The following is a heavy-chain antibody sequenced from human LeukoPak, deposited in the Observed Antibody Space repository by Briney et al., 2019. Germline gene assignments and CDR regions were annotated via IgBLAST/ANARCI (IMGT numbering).Heavy chain of an antibody. Sequence: SETLSLTCTVSGGSISSYYWSWIRQPPGKGLEWIGYIYYSGSTNYNPSLKSRVTISVDTSKNQSSLKLSSVTAADTAVYYCARARCSSTSCYWGFMSWFDPWGQGTLVTVSS. V-gene: IGHV4-59*01. CDR1: GGSISSYY. J-gene: IGHJ5*02. D-gene: IGHD2-2*01. CDR2: IYYSGST. CDR3: ARARCSSTSCYWGFMSWFDP.